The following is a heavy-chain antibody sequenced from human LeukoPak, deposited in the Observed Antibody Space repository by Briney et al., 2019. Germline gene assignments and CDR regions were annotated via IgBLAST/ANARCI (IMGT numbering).Heavy chain of an antibody. CDR2: IYYSGTT. CDR1: GGSISSYY. J-gene: IGHJ5*02. Sequence: PSETLSLTCTVSGGSISSYYWSWIRQPPGKGLDWIGYIYYSGTTNYNPSLKSRGTISLDTSKKQLSLKLSSVTAADTAVYYCARVSCTSTSCPGWIDPWGQGTLVTVSS. CDR3: ARVSCTSTSCPGWIDP. V-gene: IGHV4-59*01. D-gene: IGHD2-2*01.